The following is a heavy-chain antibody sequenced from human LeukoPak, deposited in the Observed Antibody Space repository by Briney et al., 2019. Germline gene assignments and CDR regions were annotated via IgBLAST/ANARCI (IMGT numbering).Heavy chain of an antibody. Sequence: GASVKVSCKASGYTFTSYAMNWVRQAPGQGLEWMGWINTNTGNPTYAQGFTGRFVFSLDTSVSTAYLQISSLKAEDTAVYYCASVNYDILTGYYRALDYWGQGTLVTVSS. J-gene: IGHJ4*02. CDR2: INTNTGNP. V-gene: IGHV7-4-1*02. D-gene: IGHD3-9*01. CDR3: ASVNYDILTGYYRALDY. CDR1: GYTFTSYA.